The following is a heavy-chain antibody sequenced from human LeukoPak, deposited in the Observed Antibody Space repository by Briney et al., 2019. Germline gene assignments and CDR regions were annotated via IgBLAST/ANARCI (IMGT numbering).Heavy chain of an antibody. V-gene: IGHV1-69-2*01. D-gene: IGHD3-10*01. Sequence: ASVKISCKVSGYTFTDYYMHWVQQAPGKGLEWMGLVDPGDGETIYAEKFQGRVTITADTSTDTAYMELSSLRSEDTAVYYCARSITMVRAYFDYWGQGTLVTVSS. J-gene: IGHJ4*02. CDR3: ARSITMVRAYFDY. CDR1: GYTFTDYY. CDR2: VDPGDGET.